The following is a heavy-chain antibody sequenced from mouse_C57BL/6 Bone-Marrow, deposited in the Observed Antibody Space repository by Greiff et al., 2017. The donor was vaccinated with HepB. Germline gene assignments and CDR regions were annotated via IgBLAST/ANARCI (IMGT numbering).Heavy chain of an antibody. CDR2: ISNGGGST. CDR1: GFTFNDYY. D-gene: IGHD2-2*01. CDR3: ARHGDYGDDGFDD. Sequence: EVQLVESGGGLVQPGGSLKLSCAASGFTFNDYYMYWVRQTPEKRLEWVAYISNGGGSTYYPDTVKGRFTISRDNAKNTLYLQISRLKSEDTAMYYCARHGDYGDDGFDDWGQGTTLTVSS. J-gene: IGHJ2*01. V-gene: IGHV5-12*01.